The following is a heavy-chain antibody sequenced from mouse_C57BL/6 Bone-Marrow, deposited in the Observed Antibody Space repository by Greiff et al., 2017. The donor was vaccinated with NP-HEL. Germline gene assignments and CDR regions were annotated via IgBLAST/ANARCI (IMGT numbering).Heavy chain of an antibody. J-gene: IGHJ1*03. CDR1: GYTFTSYW. Sequence: QLQQPGAELVMPGASVKLSCKASGYTFTSYWMHWVKQRPGQGLEWIGEIDPSDSYTNYNQKFKGKSTLTVDKSSSTAYMQLSSLTSEDSAVYYCAREGNYGYWYFDVWGTGTTVTVSS. CDR3: AREGNYGYWYFDV. V-gene: IGHV1-69*01. D-gene: IGHD2-1*01. CDR2: IDPSDSYT.